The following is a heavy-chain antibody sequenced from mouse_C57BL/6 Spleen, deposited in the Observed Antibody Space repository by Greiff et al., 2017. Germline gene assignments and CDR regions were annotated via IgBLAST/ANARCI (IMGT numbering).Heavy chain of an antibody. Sequence: DVKLQESGPGLVKPSQSLSLTCSVTGYSITSGYYWNWIRQFPGNKLEWMGYISYDGSNNYNPSLKNRISITRDTSKNQFFLKLNSVTTEDTATYYCAIYDGYYGFAYWGQGTLVTVSA. J-gene: IGHJ3*01. CDR3: AIYDGYYGFAY. CDR2: ISYDGSN. V-gene: IGHV3-6*01. CDR1: GYSITSGYY. D-gene: IGHD2-3*01.